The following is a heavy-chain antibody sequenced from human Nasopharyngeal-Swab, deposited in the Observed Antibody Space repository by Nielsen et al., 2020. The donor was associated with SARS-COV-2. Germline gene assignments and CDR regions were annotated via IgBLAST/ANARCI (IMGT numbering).Heavy chain of an antibody. CDR2: IKEDGSQK. CDR1: GFTFNTYW. Sequence: GGSLRLSCAASGFTFNTYWMNWARQAPGMGLEWVANIKEDGSQKNYADSVKGRFTISRDNAKNSLYLQMNRLRAEDTAVYYCVKHQGSSSDQWGQGTLVTVSS. CDR3: VKHQGSSSDQ. V-gene: IGHV3-7*01. J-gene: IGHJ4*02.